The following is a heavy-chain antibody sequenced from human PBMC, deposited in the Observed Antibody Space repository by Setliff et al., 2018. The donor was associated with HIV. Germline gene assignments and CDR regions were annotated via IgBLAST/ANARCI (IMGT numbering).Heavy chain of an antibody. D-gene: IGHD3-16*01. CDR1: GFTFSNYA. CDR2: MSYDGNNK. J-gene: IGHJ4*02. V-gene: IGHV3-30*04. Sequence: TGGSLRLSCAASGFTFSNYAMHWVRQAPGKGLEWVAVMSYDGNNKYYADSVKGRFTISRDNSKNTLYLQMNSLRVEDTATYYCARDAKGGIDYWGQGTLVTVSS. CDR3: ARDAKGGIDY.